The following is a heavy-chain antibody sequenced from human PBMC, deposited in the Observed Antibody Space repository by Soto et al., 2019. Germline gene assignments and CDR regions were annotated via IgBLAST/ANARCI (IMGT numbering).Heavy chain of an antibody. Sequence: VGSLRLSCAASGFTFSSYAMSCVRQAPGKWLEWVSAISGSGGSTYYADSVKGRFTISRDNSKNTLYLQMNSLRAEDTAVYYCAKDHPGVLRYFDWLYTDYFDYWGQGTLVTVSS. CDR3: AKDHPGVLRYFDWLYTDYFDY. CDR1: GFTFSSYA. CDR2: ISGSGGST. J-gene: IGHJ4*02. D-gene: IGHD3-9*01. V-gene: IGHV3-23*01.